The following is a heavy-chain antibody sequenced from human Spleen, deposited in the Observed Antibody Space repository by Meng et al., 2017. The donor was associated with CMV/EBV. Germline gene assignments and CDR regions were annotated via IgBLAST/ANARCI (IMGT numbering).Heavy chain of an antibody. J-gene: IGHJ4*02. CDR3: ARAPYGAYERYYFDY. V-gene: IGHV3-66*01. CDR2: IYSGGST. CDR1: GFTVSSNY. Sequence: GESLKISCAASGFTVSSNYMSWVRQAPGKGLEWVSVIYSGGSTYYADSVKGRFTISRDNTKNSLFLQMNSLRAEDTAVYYCARAPYGAYERYYFDYWGQGTLVTVSS. D-gene: IGHD4-17*01.